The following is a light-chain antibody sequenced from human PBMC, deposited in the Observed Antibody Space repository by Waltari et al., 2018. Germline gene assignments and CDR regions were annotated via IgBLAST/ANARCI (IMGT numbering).Light chain of an antibody. V-gene: IGLV3-21*02. CDR3: QVWDSNGDHVV. J-gene: IGLJ2*01. Sequence: SYILTQPPSVSVAPGQTARISCGGSGFETKLFHWYQQKPGQAPKLVVYDDTDRPSGVPERFSGSTSGYTATLTISRVEAGDEADYFCQVWDSNGDHVVFGGGTKLTVL. CDR2: DDT. CDR1: GFETKL.